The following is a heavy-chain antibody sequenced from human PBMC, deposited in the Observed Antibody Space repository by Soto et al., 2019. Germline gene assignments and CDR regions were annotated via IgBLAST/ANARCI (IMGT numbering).Heavy chain of an antibody. J-gene: IGHJ6*02. D-gene: IGHD3-22*01. Sequence: GASVKVSCKASGYTFTGYYMHWVRQAPGQGLEWMGWINPNSGGTNYAQKFQGRVTMTRDTSISTAYMELSRLRSDDTAVYYCARGLTYYYDSSGYPYYYYGMDVWCQGXTVTVYS. CDR2: INPNSGGT. CDR3: ARGLTYYYDSSGYPYYYYGMDV. CDR1: GYTFTGYY. V-gene: IGHV1-2*02.